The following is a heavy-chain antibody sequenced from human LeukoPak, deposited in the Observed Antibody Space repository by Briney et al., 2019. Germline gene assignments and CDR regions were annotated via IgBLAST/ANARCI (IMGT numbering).Heavy chain of an antibody. J-gene: IGHJ6*02. V-gene: IGHV3-23*01. CDR3: ARDRYYYYGMDV. CDR2: ISGSGGST. CDR1: GFTFSSYA. Sequence: GGSLRLSCAASGFTFSSYAMSWVRQAPGKGLEWVSAISGSGGSTYYADSVKGRFTISRDNAKNSLYLQMNSLRAEDTAVYYCARDRYYYYGMDVWGQGTTVTVSS.